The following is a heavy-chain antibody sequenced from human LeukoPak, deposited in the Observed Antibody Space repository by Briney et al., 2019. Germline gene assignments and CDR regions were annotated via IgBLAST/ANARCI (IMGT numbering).Heavy chain of an antibody. V-gene: IGHV1-2*02. J-gene: IGHJ4*02. CDR3: AREWTVPAATNFDY. Sequence: GASVKVSCKASGYTFTGYYMHWVRRAPGQGLEWMGWINPNSGGTNYAQKFQGRVTMTRDTSISTAYMELSRLRSDDTAVYYCAREWTVPAATNFDYWGQGTLVTVSS. D-gene: IGHD2-2*01. CDR1: GYTFTGYY. CDR2: INPNSGGT.